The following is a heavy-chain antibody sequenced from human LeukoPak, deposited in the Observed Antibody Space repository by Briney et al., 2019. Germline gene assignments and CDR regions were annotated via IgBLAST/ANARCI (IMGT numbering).Heavy chain of an antibody. CDR2: IRGKANSYAT. Sequence: GGSLRLSCAASGFTFSSYWMHWVRQASGKGLEWVGRIRGKANSYATVYAASVKGRFTISRDDSKNTAYLQMNSLKADDTAVYYCTTPVWADAFDIWGQGTMVTVSS. V-gene: IGHV3-73*01. J-gene: IGHJ3*02. CDR1: GFTFSSYW. CDR3: TTPVWADAFDI. D-gene: IGHD1-14*01.